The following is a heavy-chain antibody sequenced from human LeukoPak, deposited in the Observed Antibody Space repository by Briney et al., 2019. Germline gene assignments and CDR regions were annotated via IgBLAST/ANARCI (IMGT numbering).Heavy chain of an antibody. CDR3: ASSSPTYYYYGMDV. CDR2: INPNSGGT. CDR1: GYTFTGYY. Sequence: GASVKVSCKASGYTFTGYYMHWVRQAPGQGLEWMGWINPNSGGTNYAQKFQGRVTMTRDTSISTAYMELSRLSSDDTAVYYCASSSPTYYYYGMDVWGQGTTVTVSS. J-gene: IGHJ6*02. V-gene: IGHV1-2*02. D-gene: IGHD6-6*01.